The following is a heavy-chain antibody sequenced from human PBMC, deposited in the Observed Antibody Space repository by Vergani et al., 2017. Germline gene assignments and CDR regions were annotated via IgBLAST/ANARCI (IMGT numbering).Heavy chain of an antibody. Sequence: QVQLVQSGAEVKKPGSSVTLSCKASGGTFSSYAIRWVRQAPEQGVDWLGGIIPIFGTANYAQKFQGRVTITADESTSTAYMELSSLRSEDTAVYYCARARGRTFRYSSSWDLDYWGQATLVTVSS. CDR1: GGTFSSYA. J-gene: IGHJ4*02. D-gene: IGHD6-13*01. V-gene: IGHV1-69*13. CDR3: ARARGRTFRYSSSWDLDY. CDR2: IIPIFGTA.